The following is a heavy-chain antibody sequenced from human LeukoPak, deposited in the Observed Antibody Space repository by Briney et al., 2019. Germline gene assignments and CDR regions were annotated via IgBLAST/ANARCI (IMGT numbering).Heavy chain of an antibody. CDR3: AKDLPDSRESLTGHWFDP. D-gene: IGHD3-10*01. J-gene: IGHJ5*02. Sequence: GRSLRLSCAASGFTFSSYGMHWVRQAPGKGLEWVAVISYDGSNKYYADSVKGRFTISRDNSKNTAYLQMNSLKTEDTAVYYCAKDLPDSRESLTGHWFDPWGQGTLVTVSS. V-gene: IGHV3-30*18. CDR1: GFTFSSYG. CDR2: ISYDGSNK.